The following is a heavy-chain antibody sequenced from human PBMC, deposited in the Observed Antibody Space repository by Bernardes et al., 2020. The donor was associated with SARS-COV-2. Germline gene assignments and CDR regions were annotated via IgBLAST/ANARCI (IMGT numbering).Heavy chain of an antibody. CDR2: ILNDGSDK. J-gene: IGHJ6*02. Sequence: GSLRLSCAASGFTFTTYDMHWVRQAPGKGLEWVTLILNDGSDKYYADSVKGRFTISRDNSKNTLYVQMNSLRAEDTAVYYCARGRGRHGRSSTSYNGLDVWGQGTTVTVSS. D-gene: IGHD6-6*01. CDR1: GFTFTTYD. CDR3: ARGRGRHGRSSTSYNGLDV. V-gene: IGHV3-30*16.